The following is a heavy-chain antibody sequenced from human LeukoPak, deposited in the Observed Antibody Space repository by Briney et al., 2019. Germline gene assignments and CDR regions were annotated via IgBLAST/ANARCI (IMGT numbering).Heavy chain of an antibody. CDR1: GASVSGYY. V-gene: IGHV4-34*01. CDR2: INHSGST. Sequence: SETLSLTCTVSGASVSGYYWSWIRQPPGKGLEGIGEINHSGSTNYNPSLKSRVTISVDTSKNQFSLKLSSVTAADTAVYYCARAHSIRSVVIISRFDYWGQGTLVTVSS. J-gene: IGHJ4*02. CDR3: ARAHSIRSVVIISRFDY. D-gene: IGHD3-3*01.